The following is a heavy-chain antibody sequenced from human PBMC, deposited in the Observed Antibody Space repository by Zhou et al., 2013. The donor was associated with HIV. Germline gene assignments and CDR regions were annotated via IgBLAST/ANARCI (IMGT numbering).Heavy chain of an antibody. CDR1: AGSINSHY. D-gene: IGHD2-15*01. J-gene: IGHJ4*02. CDR2: FSYNGGT. CDR3: ATGPSWVYSYYYFDY. Sequence: VQLQESGPGLVKPSETLSLTCTVSAGSINSHYWNWLRQPPGKELEWIGYFSYNGGTNYNPSLMGRVTISIDASKDQFSLQLRSVTAADTAVYYCATGPSWVYSYYYFDYWGQGALVTVSS. V-gene: IGHV4-59*11.